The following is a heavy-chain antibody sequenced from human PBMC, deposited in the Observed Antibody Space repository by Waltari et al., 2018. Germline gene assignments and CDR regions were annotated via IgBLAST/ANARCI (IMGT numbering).Heavy chain of an antibody. D-gene: IGHD2-15*01. CDR3: ARDRGRGLYLDS. CDR1: GDSMSERDW. J-gene: IGHJ4*02. CDR2: IHRSGRS. Sequence: QLQLQQSGPGLVKPSESLSLTCAVSGDSMSERDWWSWVRQPPGKGLEWMGQIHRSGRSNYNPSLGSRGTLSIDTSNKQFSLRLPSATAADTAVYYCARDRGRGLYLDSWGQGTLVTVSP. V-gene: IGHV4-4*02.